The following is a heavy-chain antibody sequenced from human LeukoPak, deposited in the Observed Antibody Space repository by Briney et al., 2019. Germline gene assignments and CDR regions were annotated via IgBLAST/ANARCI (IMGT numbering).Heavy chain of an antibody. D-gene: IGHD3-3*01. J-gene: IGHJ4*02. CDR3: ARSVGFDFWCGYYTFDS. CDR2: IYGSGST. Sequence: SETLTLTCTVSGGSISFHSWSWIRQPPGKGLEWIGYIYGSGSTTYNPSLKSRVTISLETSKNQFSLKLSSVTAGDPAVYYCARSVGFDFWCGYYTFDSWGQGTLVTVSS. CDR1: GGSISFHS. V-gene: IGHV4-59*11.